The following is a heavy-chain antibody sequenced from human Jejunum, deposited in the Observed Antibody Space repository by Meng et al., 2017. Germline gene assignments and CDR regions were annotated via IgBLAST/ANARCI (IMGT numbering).Heavy chain of an antibody. J-gene: IGHJ4*02. CDR3: AHMDLNRYGSGWYG. D-gene: IGHD6-19*01. V-gene: IGHV2-5*02. CDR2: IYWDDDK. Sequence: SGPTLVKPTQTLTLTCTFSGFSLSSNGLGVGWIRQPPGKALEWLAVIYWDDDKRFSPSLEWRLTITKDTSRNQVVLTMTKMDPVDTATYYCAHMDLNRYGSGWYGWGQGTLVTVSS. CDR1: GFSLSSNGLG.